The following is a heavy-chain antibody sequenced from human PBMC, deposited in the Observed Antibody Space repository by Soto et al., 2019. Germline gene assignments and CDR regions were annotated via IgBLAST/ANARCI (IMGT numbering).Heavy chain of an antibody. V-gene: IGHV4-31*03. CDR1: GGSISSGGYY. CDR3: ARDSHYYDSSGYYGTYYYYGMDV. CDR2: IYYSGST. J-gene: IGHJ6*02. D-gene: IGHD3-22*01. Sequence: QVQLQESGPGLVKPSQTLSLTCTVSGGSISSGGYYWSWIRQHPGKGLEWIGYIYYSGSTYYNPSLKSRVTISVDTSKNQFSLKLSSVTAADTAVYYCARDSHYYDSSGYYGTYYYYGMDVWGQGTTVTVSS.